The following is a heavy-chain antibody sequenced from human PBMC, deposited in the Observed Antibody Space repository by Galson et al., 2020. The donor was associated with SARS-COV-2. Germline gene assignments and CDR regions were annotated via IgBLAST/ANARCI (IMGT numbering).Heavy chain of an antibody. D-gene: IGHD6-13*01. CDR3: ARALIAAAGTPFDY. J-gene: IGHJ4*02. Sequence: IDWDDDKYYSTSLKTRLTISKDTSKNQVVLTMTNMDPVDTATYYCARALIAAAGTPFDYWGQGTLVTVSS. CDR2: IDWDDDK. V-gene: IGHV2-70*01.